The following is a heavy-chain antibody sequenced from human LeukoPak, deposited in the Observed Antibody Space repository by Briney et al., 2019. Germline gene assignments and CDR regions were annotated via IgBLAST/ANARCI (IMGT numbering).Heavy chain of an antibody. V-gene: IGHV3-21*01. Sequence: GGSLRLSCAASGFTFSSYSMNWVRQAPGKGLEWVSSISSSSSYIYYADSVKGQFTISRDNAKNSLYLQMNSLRAEDTAVYYCARDLVPYAFDIWGQGTMVTVSS. CDR3: ARDLVPYAFDI. CDR2: ISSSSSYI. CDR1: GFTFSSYS. J-gene: IGHJ3*02. D-gene: IGHD2-8*02.